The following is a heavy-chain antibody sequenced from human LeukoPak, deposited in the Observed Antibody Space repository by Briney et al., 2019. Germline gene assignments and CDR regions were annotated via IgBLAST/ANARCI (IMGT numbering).Heavy chain of an antibody. CDR1: GFTFSSYD. D-gene: IGHD2-2*01. Sequence: GGSLTLSCAASGFTFSSYDMNWVRQATGKGLEWVSAIGTAGDTYYPGSVKGRFTISRENAKNSLYLQMNSLRAGDTAVYYCARGSGDFSSYLCLIMHVWGKGTTVTVSS. CDR2: IGTAGDT. CDR3: ARGSGDFSSYLCLIMHV. V-gene: IGHV3-13*01. J-gene: IGHJ6*03.